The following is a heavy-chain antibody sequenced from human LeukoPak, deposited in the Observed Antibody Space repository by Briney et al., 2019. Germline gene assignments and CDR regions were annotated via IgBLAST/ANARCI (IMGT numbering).Heavy chain of an antibody. V-gene: IGHV3-30-3*01. J-gene: IGHJ4*02. Sequence: GRSLRLSCAASGFTFGSYAMHWVRQAPGKGLEWVAVISYDGSNKYYADSVKGRFTISRDNSKNTLYLQMNSLRAEDTAVYYCASSGYDYVRGVYYWGQGTLVTVSS. CDR3: ASSGYDYVRGVYY. CDR2: ISYDGSNK. D-gene: IGHD5-12*01. CDR1: GFTFGSYA.